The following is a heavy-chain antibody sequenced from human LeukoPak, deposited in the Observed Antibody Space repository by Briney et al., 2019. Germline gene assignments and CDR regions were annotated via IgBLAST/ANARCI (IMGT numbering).Heavy chain of an antibody. CDR1: GFTFNTYA. D-gene: IGHD6-13*01. V-gene: IGHV3-23*01. CDR2: ISGNGLTT. Sequence: GGSLRLSCAASGFTFNTYAMTWVRQAPGKGLEWVSRISGNGLTTYYVDSVKGRFTISRDNSKDTVYLQMNSLRAEDTAVYYCARDLDSSSYAYWGQGTLVTVSS. J-gene: IGHJ4*02. CDR3: ARDLDSSSYAY.